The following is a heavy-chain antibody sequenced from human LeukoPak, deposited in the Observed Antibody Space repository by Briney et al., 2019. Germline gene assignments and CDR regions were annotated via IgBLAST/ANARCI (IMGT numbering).Heavy chain of an antibody. V-gene: IGHV3-23*01. J-gene: IGHJ1*01. CDR3: APNYYASGSYEYFHH. D-gene: IGHD3-10*01. Sequence: TGGSLRLSCAASGFTFASYAMTWVRQAPGKGLERVSSLSASGADTYYAVFVQGRFTISRDNSKNTLDLQMNSLRAEDTALYYCAPNYYASGSYEYFHHWGQGTLVAVSS. CDR1: GFTFASYA. CDR2: LSASGADT.